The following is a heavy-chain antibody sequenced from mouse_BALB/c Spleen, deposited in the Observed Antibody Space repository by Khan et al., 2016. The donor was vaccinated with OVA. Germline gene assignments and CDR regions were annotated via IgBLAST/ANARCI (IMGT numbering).Heavy chain of an antibody. CDR1: GLNIKDTY. Sequence: VQLQQSGAELVKSGATVKLSCTASGLNIKDTYMHWLKQWPEQGLEWIGRIDPPNGNNKYYPKFPGKAIITANSSSHTAYLQRSSLTTEDTAVYYGARMARKWGQGTTLTVSS. CDR2: IDPPNGNN. CDR3: ARMARK. V-gene: IGHV14-3*02. J-gene: IGHJ2*01.